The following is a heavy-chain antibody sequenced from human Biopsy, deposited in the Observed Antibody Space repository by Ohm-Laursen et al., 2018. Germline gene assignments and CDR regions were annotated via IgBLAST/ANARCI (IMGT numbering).Heavy chain of an antibody. CDR3: ARDRDRRGWFDP. J-gene: IGHJ5*02. Sequence: SETLSLTCNVSGGSISSYYWSWIRQPAGKGLEWIGQIYTSGITNYNPSLKSRVTMSVDTSKDKFSLRVSSVTAADTAVYYCARDRDRRGWFDPWGQGTLVTVSS. CDR1: GGSISSYY. CDR2: IYTSGIT. V-gene: IGHV4-4*07. D-gene: IGHD1-14*01.